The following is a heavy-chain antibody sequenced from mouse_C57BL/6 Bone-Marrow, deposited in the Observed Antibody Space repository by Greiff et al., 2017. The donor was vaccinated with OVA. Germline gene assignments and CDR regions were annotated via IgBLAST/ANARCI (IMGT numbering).Heavy chain of an antibody. V-gene: IGHV1-82*01. CDR1: GYAFSSSW. Sequence: QVQLQQSGPELVKPGASVKISCKASGYAFSSSWMNWVKQRPGKGLEWLGRIYPGDGDTNYNGKFKGKATLTADKSSSTAYMQLSSLTSEDSAVYFCARLGLGVFDYWGQGTTLTVSS. D-gene: IGHD4-1*01. J-gene: IGHJ2*01. CDR3: ARLGLGVFDY. CDR2: IYPGDGDT.